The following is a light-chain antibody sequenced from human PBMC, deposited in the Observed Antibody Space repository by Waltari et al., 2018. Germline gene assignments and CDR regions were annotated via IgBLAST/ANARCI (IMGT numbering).Light chain of an antibody. J-gene: IGKJ1*01. Sequence: ERATLSCRTSQSVGRTLAWYQQKPGQAPRLLIYAASTRATGIPDRFSGSGSGTDFSLTITRLEPEDFAVYYCQHYVRLPVTFGQGTKVEIK. V-gene: IGKV3-20*01. CDR1: QSVGRT. CDR2: AAS. CDR3: QHYVRLPVT.